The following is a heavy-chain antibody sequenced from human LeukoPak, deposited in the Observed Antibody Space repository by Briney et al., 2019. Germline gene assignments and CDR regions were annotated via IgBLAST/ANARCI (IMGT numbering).Heavy chain of an antibody. CDR1: GGTFSSYA. V-gene: IGHV1-69*04. CDR3: ARGVAARNGFDY. Sequence: SVKVSCKASGGTFSSYAISWLRQAPGQGLEWMGRTIPIFGIANYAQKFQGRVTITADKSTSTAYMELSSLRSEDTAVYYCARGVAARNGFDYWGQGTLVTVSS. D-gene: IGHD6-6*01. CDR2: TIPIFGIA. J-gene: IGHJ4*02.